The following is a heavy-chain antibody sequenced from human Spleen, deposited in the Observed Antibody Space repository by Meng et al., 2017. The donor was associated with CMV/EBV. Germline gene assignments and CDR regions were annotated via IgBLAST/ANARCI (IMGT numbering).Heavy chain of an antibody. CDR2: ISSNGGST. CDR3: ARVRGAYYFDY. CDR1: GFTFSSYA. V-gene: IGHV3-64*02. Sequence: GESLKISYAASGFTFSSYAMHWVRQPPGKGLEYVSAISSNGGSTYYADSVKGRFTISRDNSKNTLYLQMGSLRAEDMAVYYCARVRGAYYFDYWGQGTLVTVSS. D-gene: IGHD1-26*01. J-gene: IGHJ4*02.